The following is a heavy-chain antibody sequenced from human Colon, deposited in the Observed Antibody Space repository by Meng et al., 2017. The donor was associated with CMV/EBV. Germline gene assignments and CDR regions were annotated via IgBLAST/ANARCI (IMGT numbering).Heavy chain of an antibody. J-gene: IGHJ4*02. CDR2: INPNSGAT. Sequence: QAQLVQSGAEVKKPGASVKVSCKASGYTFTGYFMYWVRQAPGQGLEWMGSINPNSGATNYAQKFQGRVTMTRDTSFNTAYMELTRLKSDDTAVYYCASLSGGDFDYWGQGTLGTVSS. D-gene: IGHD1-26*01. V-gene: IGHV1-2*02. CDR1: GYTFTGYF. CDR3: ASLSGGDFDY.